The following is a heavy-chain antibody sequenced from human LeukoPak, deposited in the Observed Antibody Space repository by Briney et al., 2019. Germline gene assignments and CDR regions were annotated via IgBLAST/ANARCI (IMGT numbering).Heavy chain of an antibody. CDR2: INHSGST. D-gene: IGHD3-10*01. J-gene: IGHJ4*02. V-gene: IGHV4-34*01. CDR3: ARVTLLLDY. Sequence: SETLSLTCAVYGGSFSGYYWSWIRQPPGKGLEWIGEINHSGSTNYNPSLKSRVTISVDTSKNQFSLKLSSVTAADTAVYYCARVTLLLDYWGQGTLVTVSS. CDR1: GGSFSGYY.